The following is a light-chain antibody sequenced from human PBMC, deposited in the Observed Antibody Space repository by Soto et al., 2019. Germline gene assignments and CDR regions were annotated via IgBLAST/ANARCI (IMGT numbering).Light chain of an antibody. J-gene: IGKJ1*01. CDR2: DAS. CDR1: QSISNY. V-gene: IGKV1-39*01. Sequence: DIQMTQSPSSLSASVGDRVTITCRASQSISNYLNWYQQKPGKAPNLLIYDASSLLSGVPSRFSGSGSGTDFTLTISSLQPEDFAVYYCQQYGTFGQGTKVEIK. CDR3: QQYGT.